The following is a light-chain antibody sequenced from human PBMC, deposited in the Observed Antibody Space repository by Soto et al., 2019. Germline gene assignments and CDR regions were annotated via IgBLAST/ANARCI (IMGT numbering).Light chain of an antibody. CDR2: GVS. J-gene: IGKJ2*01. CDR3: QSYNDWPFA. Sequence: DIVLTQSPATLSVSPGDTVTPSCRASESLFGFLAWYQQKPGQAPRLLMYGVSTRVTGIPARFSGGGSATDFTLTISSLQSEDSAFYFCQSYNDWPFASGLGTRLEI. V-gene: IGKV3-15*01. CDR1: ESLFGF.